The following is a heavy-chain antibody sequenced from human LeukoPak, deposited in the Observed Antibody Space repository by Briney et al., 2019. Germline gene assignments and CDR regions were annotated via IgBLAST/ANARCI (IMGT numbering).Heavy chain of an antibody. CDR2: TNSDGSIT. D-gene: IGHD4-17*01. J-gene: IGHJ1*01. CDR1: GFNFENFW. CDR3: ARHLSMATTSPLLY. Sequence: RGSLRLSCAASGFNFENFWMHWVRQAPGKGLVWVSGTNSDGSITTYGDSVKGRFTISRDNAKNTLFLQMNSLRLEDTALYFCARHLSMATTSPLLYWGQGTLVTVSS. V-gene: IGHV3-74*01.